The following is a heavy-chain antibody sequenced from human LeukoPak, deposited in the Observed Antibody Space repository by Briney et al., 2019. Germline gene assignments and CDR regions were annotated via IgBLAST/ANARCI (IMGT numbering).Heavy chain of an antibody. V-gene: IGHV4-30-2*01. CDR3: ARDEPTGTTFHY. CDR1: GGSISSGGYY. CDR2: IYHSGST. D-gene: IGHD1-7*01. J-gene: IGHJ4*02. Sequence: TSETLSLTCTVSGGSISSGGYYWSWIRQPPGKGLEWIGYIYHSGSTPYNPSLKSRVTISVDSSKYQFSLKLSSVIAVDTAVYYCARDEPTGTTFHYWGQGTLVTVSS.